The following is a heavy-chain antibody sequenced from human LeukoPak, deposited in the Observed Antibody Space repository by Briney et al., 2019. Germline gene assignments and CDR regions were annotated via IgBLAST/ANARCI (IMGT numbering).Heavy chain of an antibody. CDR1: GGSISTSNYY. CDR2: IYYSGST. D-gene: IGHD3-22*01. V-gene: IGHV4-61*05. Sequence: SETLSLTCTVSGGSISTSNYYWGWIRQPPGKGLEWIGYIYYSGSTNYNPSLKSRVTISVDTSKNQFSLNLSSVTAADTAVYYCARVSQDYDSSGYSYFYFYMDVWGKGTTVTVSS. J-gene: IGHJ6*03. CDR3: ARVSQDYDSSGYSYFYFYMDV.